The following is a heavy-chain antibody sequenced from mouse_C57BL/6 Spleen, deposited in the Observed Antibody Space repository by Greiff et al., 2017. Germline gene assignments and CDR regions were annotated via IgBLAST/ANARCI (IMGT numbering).Heavy chain of an antibody. D-gene: IGHD1-1*01. CDR1: GYTFTSYW. J-gene: IGHJ2*01. CDR3: ARRGNYYGSSSFDY. CDR2: IDPSDSYT. V-gene: IGHV1-50*01. Sequence: VQLQQPRAELVKPGASVKLSCKASGYTFTSYWMQWVKQRPGQGLEWIGEIDPSDSYTNYNQKFKGKATLTVDTSSSTAYMQLSSLTSEDSAVYYCARRGNYYGSSSFDYWGQGTTLTVSS.